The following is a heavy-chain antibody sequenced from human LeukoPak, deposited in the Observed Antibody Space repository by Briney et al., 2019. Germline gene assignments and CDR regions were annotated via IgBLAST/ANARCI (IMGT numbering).Heavy chain of an antibody. D-gene: IGHD2-21*02. V-gene: IGHV1-46*01. J-gene: IGHJ6*02. CDR2: TNPSGGST. Sequence: ASVKVSCKASGYTFTGYYMHWVRQAPGQGLEWMGITNPSGGSTSYAQKFQGRVTMTRDTSTSTVYMELSSLRSEDTAVNYCAGSCGGDCYQSGGYYYGMDVWGQGTTVTVSS. CDR3: AGSCGGDCYQSGGYYYGMDV. CDR1: GYTFTGYY.